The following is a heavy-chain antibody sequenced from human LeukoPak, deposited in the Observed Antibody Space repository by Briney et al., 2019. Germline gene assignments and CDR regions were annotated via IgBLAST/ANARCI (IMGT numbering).Heavy chain of an antibody. Sequence: SETLSLTCTVSGGSISSSSYYWGWIRQPPGKGLEWIGSIYYSRSPYYNPSLKSQVTISVDTSKNQFALKLSSVTAADTAVYYCARRDIGAARHPYFDYWGQGTLVTVSS. CDR3: ARRDIGAARHPYFDY. V-gene: IGHV4-39*01. CDR1: GGSISSSSYY. J-gene: IGHJ4*02. D-gene: IGHD2-15*01. CDR2: IYYSRSP.